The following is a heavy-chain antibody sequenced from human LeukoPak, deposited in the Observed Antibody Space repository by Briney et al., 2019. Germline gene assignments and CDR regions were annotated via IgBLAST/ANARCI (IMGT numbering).Heavy chain of an antibody. D-gene: IGHD2-21*02. CDR3: ARSRRVVVPSSLNAADDYYYHMDV. V-gene: IGHV7-4-1*04. CDR1: GYTFTYYG. J-gene: IGHJ6*03. Sequence: PMASVKVSCKASGYTFTYYGLDWVRQAPGQGLECLGGINTNTGNPTYAQGFTGRYVFSFDTSVSMAYLQITSLTAEDTAIYYCARSRRVVVPSSLNAADDYYYHMDVRGKGTTVTVSS. CDR2: INTNTGNP.